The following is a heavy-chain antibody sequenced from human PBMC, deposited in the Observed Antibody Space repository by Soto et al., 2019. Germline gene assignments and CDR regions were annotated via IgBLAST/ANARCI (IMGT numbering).Heavy chain of an antibody. CDR1: GYTLTELS. J-gene: IGHJ4*02. V-gene: IGHV1-24*01. CDR2: FDPEDGGT. Sequence: GASVKVSCKVSGYTLTELSMHWVRQAPGKGLEWMGGFDPEDGGTIYAQKFQGRVTMTEDTSTDTAYMELSSLRSEDTAVYYCATPRYSYGYDLWFYFDYWGQGTLVTVSS. CDR3: ATPRYSYGYDLWFYFDY. D-gene: IGHD5-18*01.